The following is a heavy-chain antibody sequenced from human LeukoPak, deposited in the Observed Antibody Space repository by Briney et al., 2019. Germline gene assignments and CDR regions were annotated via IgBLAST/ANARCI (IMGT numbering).Heavy chain of an antibody. CDR3: ARGKEAAIPFDY. V-gene: IGHV1-69*13. D-gene: IGHD2-2*02. CDR2: IIPIFGTA. CDR1: GGTFSSYA. J-gene: IGHJ4*02. Sequence: SVKVSCKASGGTFSSYAISWVRQAPGQGLEWMGGIIPIFGTANYAQKFQGRVTITADESTSTAYMELSSLRSEDTAVYYCARGKEAAIPFDYWARDPWSPSPQ.